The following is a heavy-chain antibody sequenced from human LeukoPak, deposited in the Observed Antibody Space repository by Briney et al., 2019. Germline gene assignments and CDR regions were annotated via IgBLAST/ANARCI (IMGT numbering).Heavy chain of an antibody. D-gene: IGHD3-16*02. V-gene: IGHV4-38-2*01. Sequence: SETLSLTCAVSGFSISSGYYWGWIRQPPGKGLEWIGSIYHSGSTYYNPSLKSRVTISVDTSKNQFSLKLSSATAADTAVYFCARHYDYVWGSYRFDYWGQGTLVTVSS. CDR3: ARHYDYVWGSYRFDY. J-gene: IGHJ4*02. CDR2: IYHSGST. CDR1: GFSISSGYY.